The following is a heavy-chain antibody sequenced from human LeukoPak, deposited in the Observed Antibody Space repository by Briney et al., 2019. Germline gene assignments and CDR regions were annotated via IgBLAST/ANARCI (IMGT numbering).Heavy chain of an antibody. D-gene: IGHD2-2*01. CDR3: ARGCSSTSWFATCYFDY. Sequence: PGGSLRLSCAASGFTFSNYWMSWVRQTPGKGLEWVANINQDGNEKYFVDSVKGRFTISRDNAKNSLYLQMNSLRAEDTAVYYCARGCSSTSWFATCYFDYWGQGTLVTVSS. CDR1: GFTFSNYW. CDR2: INQDGNEK. J-gene: IGHJ4*02. V-gene: IGHV3-7*01.